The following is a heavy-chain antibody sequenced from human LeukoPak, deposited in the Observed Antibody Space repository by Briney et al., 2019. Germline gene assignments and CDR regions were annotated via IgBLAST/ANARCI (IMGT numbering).Heavy chain of an antibody. V-gene: IGHV3-30-3*01. CDR2: ISYDVSNQ. CDR1: GFTFSSHV. CDR3: AKVVSSGADY. Sequence: GGSLRLSCAASGFTFSSHVFHWVRQAPGKGLEWVAIISYDVSNQYYTDSVKGRFTISRDNSKNTLYLQMNSLRPEDTAVYYCAKVVSSGADYWGQGTLVTVSS. D-gene: IGHD6-19*01. J-gene: IGHJ4*02.